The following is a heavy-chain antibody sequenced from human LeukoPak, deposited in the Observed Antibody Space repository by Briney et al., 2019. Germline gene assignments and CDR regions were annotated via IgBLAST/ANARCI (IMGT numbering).Heavy chain of an antibody. CDR1: GGTFSSYA. D-gene: IGHD5-18*01. V-gene: IGHV1-2*02. J-gene: IGHJ4*02. Sequence: ASVKVSCKASGGTFSSYAISWVRQAPGQGLEWMGWINPNSGGTNYAQKFQGRVTMTRDTSISTAYMELSRLRSDDTAVYYCARDKAMVSYYFDYWGQGTLVTVSS. CDR2: INPNSGGT. CDR3: ARDKAMVSYYFDY.